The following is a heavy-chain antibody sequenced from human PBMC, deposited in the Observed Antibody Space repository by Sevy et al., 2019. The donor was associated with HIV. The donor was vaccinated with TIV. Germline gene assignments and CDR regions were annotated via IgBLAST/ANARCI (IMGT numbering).Heavy chain of an antibody. Sequence: GGSLRLSCAGSGFTFSSQWMSWVRQAPGKELEWVANIDPDGSVRTDVDTVPGRFTISRDNAKNSLYLEINSLRAEDTALYYCAVGPYWGQGTVVTVSS. V-gene: IGHV3-7*01. CDR3: AVGPY. J-gene: IGHJ4*02. D-gene: IGHD3-3*01. CDR2: IDPDGSVR. CDR1: GFTFSSQW.